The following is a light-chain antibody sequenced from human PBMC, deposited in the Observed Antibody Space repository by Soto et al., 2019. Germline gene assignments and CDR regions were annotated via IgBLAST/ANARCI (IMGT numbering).Light chain of an antibody. CDR1: QSVSSY. V-gene: IGKV3-11*01. CDR2: DAS. J-gene: IGKJ5*01. Sequence: EIVSTQSPATLSLSPGERATLSCRASQSVSSYLAWYQQKPGQAPRLLIYDASNRATGIPARFSGSGSGTDFTLTISSLEPEDFAVYYCQQRSNWRGITFGQGTRLEI. CDR3: QQRSNWRGIT.